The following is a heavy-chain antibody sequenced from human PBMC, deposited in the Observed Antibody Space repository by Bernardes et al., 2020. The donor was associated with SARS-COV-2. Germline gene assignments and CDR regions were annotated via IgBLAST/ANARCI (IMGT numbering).Heavy chain of an antibody. CDR2: IYTSGNT. V-gene: IGHV4-61*02. D-gene: IGHD2-15*01. CDR1: GGFMNSGGFY. J-gene: IGHJ2*01. Sequence: SETLSLTCTVSGGFMNSGGFYWSWIRQAPGKGLEWIGRIYTSGNTNFNPSLKSRVTLSIDTSMNHLSLRLRSVTAADTAIYFCARGRSGGFQNWFFDLWGRGTLVTVSS. CDR3: ARGRSGGFQNWFFDL.